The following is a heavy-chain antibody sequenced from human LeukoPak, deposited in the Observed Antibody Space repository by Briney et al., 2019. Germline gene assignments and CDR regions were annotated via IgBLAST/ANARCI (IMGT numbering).Heavy chain of an antibody. V-gene: IGHV4-59*01. Sequence: SETLSLTCTVSGGSISSYYWSWIRQPPGKGLEWIGYIYYSGSTNYNPSLKSRVTISVDTSKNQFSLKLSSVTAADTAVYYCAGGYSRGRYSGMDVWGQGTTVTVSS. J-gene: IGHJ6*02. D-gene: IGHD6-19*01. CDR2: IYYSGST. CDR3: AGGYSRGRYSGMDV. CDR1: GGSISSYY.